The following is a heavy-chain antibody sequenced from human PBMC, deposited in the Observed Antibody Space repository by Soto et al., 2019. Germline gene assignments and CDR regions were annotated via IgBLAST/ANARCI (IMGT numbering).Heavy chain of an antibody. Sequence: GSLRLSCAASGFTFSSYAMHWVRQAPGKGLEWVAVISYDGSNKYYADSVKGRFTISRDNSKNTLYLQMNSLRAEDTAVYYCARDLWKIAAAGLDYWGQGTLVTVSS. J-gene: IGHJ4*02. CDR3: ARDLWKIAAAGLDY. CDR1: GFTFSSYA. D-gene: IGHD6-13*01. V-gene: IGHV3-30-3*01. CDR2: ISYDGSNK.